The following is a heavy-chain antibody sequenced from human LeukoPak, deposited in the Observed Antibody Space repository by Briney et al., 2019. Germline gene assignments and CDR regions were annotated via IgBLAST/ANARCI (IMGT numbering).Heavy chain of an antibody. CDR1: GFTFRNYG. V-gene: IGHV3-33*01. CDR2: IWYDGSNQ. Sequence: GRSLRLSCAASGFTFRNYGMHWVRQAPGKGLEWVAVIWYDGSNQYYADSVRGRVTISRDKSKNILYLQMNSLRAEDMAVYYCASDIRSTYFNYWGQGTLVVVSS. CDR3: ASDIRSTYFNY. J-gene: IGHJ4*02. D-gene: IGHD4-17*01.